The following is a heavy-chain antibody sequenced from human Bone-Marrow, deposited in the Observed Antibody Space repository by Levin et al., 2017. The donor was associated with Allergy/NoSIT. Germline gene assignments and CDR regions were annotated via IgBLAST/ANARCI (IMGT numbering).Heavy chain of an antibody. CDR2: ISYRGST. J-gene: IGHJ4*02. CDR3: ARLDGYSLDY. D-gene: IGHD4-17*01. V-gene: IGHV4-31*03. Sequence: PSETLSLTCTVSGGSISSSGYHWTWIRQYPNKGLEWIGYISYRGSTYFNPSLKSRLTMSIDTSEQHFSLNLTSVSAADTAIYYCARLDGYSLDYWGQGALVTVSS. CDR1: GGSISSSGYH.